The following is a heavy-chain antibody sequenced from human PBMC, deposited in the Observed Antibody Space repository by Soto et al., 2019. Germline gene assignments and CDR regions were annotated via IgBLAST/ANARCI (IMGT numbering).Heavy chain of an antibody. Sequence: GASVKVSCKASGGTFSSYAISWVRQAPGQGLEWMGGIIPIFGTANYAQKFQGRVTITADKSTSTAYMELSSLRSEDTAVYYCARDGPGGGYYDPSQRDYYYGMDVWGQGTTVTVSS. CDR1: GGTFSSYA. J-gene: IGHJ6*02. D-gene: IGHD3-22*01. V-gene: IGHV1-69*06. CDR2: IIPIFGTA. CDR3: ARDGPGGGYYDPSQRDYYYGMDV.